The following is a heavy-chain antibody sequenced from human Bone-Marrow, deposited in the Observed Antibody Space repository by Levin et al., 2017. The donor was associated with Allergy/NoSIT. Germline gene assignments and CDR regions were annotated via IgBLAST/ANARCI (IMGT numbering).Heavy chain of an antibody. D-gene: IGHD6-19*01. V-gene: IGHV3-30*18. Sequence: PGGSLRLSCVASGFIFSNYAMHWVRQAPGKGLEWVARISFDGNDKYYVNSVKGRFTISRDNSKNTLFLQMSSLNTEDTAVYYCVKGAKFSSGSNYFSYYMDVWGKGTTVSVS. CDR3: VKGAKFSSGSNYFSYYMDV. CDR2: ISFDGNDK. CDR1: GFIFSNYA. J-gene: IGHJ6*03.